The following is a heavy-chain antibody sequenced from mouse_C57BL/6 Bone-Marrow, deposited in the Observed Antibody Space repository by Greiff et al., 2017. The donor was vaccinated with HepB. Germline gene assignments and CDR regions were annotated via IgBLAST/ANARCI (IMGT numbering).Heavy chain of an antibody. CDR3: TFTTVPLFAY. CDR1: GFTFSNYW. V-gene: IGHV6-3*01. J-gene: IGHJ3*01. D-gene: IGHD1-1*01. CDR2: IRLKSDNYAT. Sequence: EVKLVESGGGLVQPGGSMKLSCVASGFTFSNYWMNWVRQSPEKGLEWVAQIRLKSDNYATHYAESVKGRFNISRDDSHSSVYLHMNNLRAEDTGMYYCTFTTVPLFAYWGQGTLVTVSA.